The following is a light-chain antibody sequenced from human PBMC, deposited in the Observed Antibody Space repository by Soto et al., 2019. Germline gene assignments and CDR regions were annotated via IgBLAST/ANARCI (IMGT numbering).Light chain of an antibody. V-gene: IGKV3-20*01. Sequence: EIVLTQSPGTLSLSPGERATLSCRASQSVSSSSLAWYQQKPGQAPRLLIYGASSRATGIPDRFSGSGSGTDFTLTISRLEPEDFALYYCQQYESSPLTLGQGTKVDIK. CDR2: GAS. CDR3: QQYESSPLT. CDR1: QSVSSSS. J-gene: IGKJ1*01.